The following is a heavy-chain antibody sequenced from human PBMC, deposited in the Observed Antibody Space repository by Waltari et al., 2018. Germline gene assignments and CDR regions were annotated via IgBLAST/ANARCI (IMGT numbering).Heavy chain of an antibody. D-gene: IGHD4-17*01. V-gene: IGHV3-23*01. CDR2: ISGGGGST. CDR1: GFTFSSYA. J-gene: IGHJ4*02. CDR3: AELPHYGDNFDC. Sequence: EVQLLESGGGLVQPVGSLRLSCAASGFTFSSYAMTWVRQAPGKGLEWVSTISGGGGSTYYADSVKGRFTIFRDNSKNTLYLQMNSLRVEDTAVYYCAELPHYGDNFDCWGQGTLVTVSS.